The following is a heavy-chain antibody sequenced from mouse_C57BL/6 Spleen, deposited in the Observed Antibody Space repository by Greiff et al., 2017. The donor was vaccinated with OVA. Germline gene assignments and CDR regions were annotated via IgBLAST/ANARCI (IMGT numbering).Heavy chain of an antibody. J-gene: IGHJ2*01. V-gene: IGHV1-72*01. CDR2: IDPNSGGT. CDR1: GYTFTSYW. CDR3: ARSRGNPPNYFDY. Sequence: VQLQQPGAELVKPGASVKLSCKASGYTFTSYWMHWVKQRPGRGLEWIGRIDPNSGGTKYNEKFKSKATLTVDKPASTAYMQLSRLTSEDSAVYYCARSRGNPPNYFDYWGQGTTLTVSS. D-gene: IGHD2-1*01.